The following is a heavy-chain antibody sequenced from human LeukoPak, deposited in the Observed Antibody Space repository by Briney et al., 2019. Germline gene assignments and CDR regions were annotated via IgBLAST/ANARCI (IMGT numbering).Heavy chain of an antibody. D-gene: IGHD3-3*01. CDR3: AREPDFWSPG. CDR1: GGSISSYY. CDR2: IHLSGST. V-gene: IGHV4-4*07. Sequence: SETLSLTCTVSGGSISSYYYTWIRQPAGKGLEWIGRIHLSGSTNYSPSLKSRVTMSVDTSKSQFSLKLSSVTAADTAVYYCAREPDFWSPGWGQGTLVTVSS. J-gene: IGHJ4*02.